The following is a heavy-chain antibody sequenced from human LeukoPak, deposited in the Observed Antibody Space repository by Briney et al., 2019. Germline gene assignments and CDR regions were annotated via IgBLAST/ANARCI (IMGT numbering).Heavy chain of an antibody. D-gene: IGHD3-10*01. CDR3: AGSYGGAIYY. Sequence: PSETLSLTCTVSGGSISSYYWSWIRQPAGKGLEWIGRIYGSGSTSYNPSLRSRVSMSLETSKDQFSLKLSSVTAADTAVYYCAGSYGGAIYYWGQGTLVTVSS. CDR2: IYGSGST. J-gene: IGHJ4*02. CDR1: GGSISSYY. V-gene: IGHV4-4*07.